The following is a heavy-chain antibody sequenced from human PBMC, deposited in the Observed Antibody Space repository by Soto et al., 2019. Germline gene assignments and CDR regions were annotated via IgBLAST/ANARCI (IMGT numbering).Heavy chain of an antibody. CDR2: ISGSGGST. V-gene: IGHV3-23*01. D-gene: IGHD2-15*01. CDR1: GFPFSSYA. Sequence: GGSLRLSCAASGFPFSSYAMSWVRQAPGKGLEWVSAISGSGGSTYYADSVKGRFTISRDNSKNTLYLQMNSLRAEDTAVYYCAKVPESIDIVVGSVYWGQGTLVTVSS. J-gene: IGHJ4*02. CDR3: AKVPESIDIVVGSVY.